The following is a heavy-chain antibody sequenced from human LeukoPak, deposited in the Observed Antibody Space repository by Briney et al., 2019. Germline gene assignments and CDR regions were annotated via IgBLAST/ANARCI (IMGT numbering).Heavy chain of an antibody. CDR3: ATEANDSRGYSAFDI. CDR1: GGSISSSNW. J-gene: IGHJ3*02. CDR2: IYHSGST. V-gene: IGHV4-4*02. D-gene: IGHD3-22*01. Sequence: SGTLSLTCAVSGGSISSSNWWSWVRQPPGKGLEWIGEIYHSGSTNYNPSLKSRVTISVDKSKNQFSLKLSSVTAADTAVYYCATEANDSRGYSAFDIWGQGTMVTVSS.